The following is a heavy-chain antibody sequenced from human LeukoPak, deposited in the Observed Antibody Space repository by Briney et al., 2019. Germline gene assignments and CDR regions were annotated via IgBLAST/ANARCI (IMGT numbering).Heavy chain of an antibody. V-gene: IGHV1-2*02. J-gene: IGHJ5*02. CDR2: INPNSGGT. Sequence: ASVKVSCKASGYTFTGYYMHWVRQAPGQGLEWMGWINPNSGGTNYAQKFQGRVTMTWDTSISTAYMELSRLRSDDTAVYYCARDGGMYDFWRNWFDPWGQGTLVTVSS. CDR1: GYTFTGYY. D-gene: IGHD3-3*01. CDR3: ARDGGMYDFWRNWFDP.